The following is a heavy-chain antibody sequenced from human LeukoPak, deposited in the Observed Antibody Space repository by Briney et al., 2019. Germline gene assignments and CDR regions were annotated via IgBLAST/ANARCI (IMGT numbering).Heavy chain of an antibody. CDR2: IYYSGST. CDR1: GGSISTTSYY. CDR3: ARDRAYYYDSSGYHGAFDI. V-gene: IGHV4-39*07. D-gene: IGHD3-22*01. Sequence: SETLSLTCTVSGGSISTTSYYWGWIRQPPGKGLECIGNIYYSGSTYYNPSLKSRVTMSVDTSKNQFSLKLNSVTAADTAVYFCARDRAYYYDSSGYHGAFDIWGQGTMVTVSS. J-gene: IGHJ3*02.